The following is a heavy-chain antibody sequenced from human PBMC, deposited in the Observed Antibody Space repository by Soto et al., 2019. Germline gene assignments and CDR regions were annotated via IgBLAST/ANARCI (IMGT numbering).Heavy chain of an antibody. D-gene: IGHD6-13*01. J-gene: IGHJ5*02. CDR1: GGSFSSYY. V-gene: IGHV4-34*01. CDR2: ITHSGST. Sequence: PSETLSLTCAVYGGSFSSYYWSWIRQPPGRGLEWIGEITHSGSTNFNPSLKSRVTISVDMSKNQFSLKLTSVTAADTAVYYCARSGRKQLVQRNWLDLCGQGTLVTVSS. CDR3: ARSGRKQLVQRNWLDL.